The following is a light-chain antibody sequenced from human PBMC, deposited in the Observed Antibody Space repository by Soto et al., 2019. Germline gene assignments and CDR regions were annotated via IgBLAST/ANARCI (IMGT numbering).Light chain of an antibody. Sequence: EIVMTQSPATLSVSPGERATLSCRASQSVSSNLAWYQQKPGQAPRLLIYGASARATGIPVRFSGSGSGTEFTLTISSLQSEDFALYYCQQYNNWPRTFGQGTKVEIK. CDR3: QQYNNWPRT. V-gene: IGKV3-15*01. CDR1: QSVSSN. CDR2: GAS. J-gene: IGKJ1*01.